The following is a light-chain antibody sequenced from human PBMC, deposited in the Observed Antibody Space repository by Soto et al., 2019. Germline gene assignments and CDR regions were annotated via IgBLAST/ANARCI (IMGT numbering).Light chain of an antibody. CDR1: QSVFHSPISTNF. CDR3: QQYYGLPLS. V-gene: IGKV4-1*01. CDR2: WAS. Sequence: DIVMTQSPDSLAGSLGDRATFNCKSGQSVFHSPISTNFLAWYQQKAGHPPKLLISWASARESGVRVRFSGSGSGTDFTLTISSLQAEDVAVYYCQQYYGLPLSFGGGTKVDIK. J-gene: IGKJ4*01.